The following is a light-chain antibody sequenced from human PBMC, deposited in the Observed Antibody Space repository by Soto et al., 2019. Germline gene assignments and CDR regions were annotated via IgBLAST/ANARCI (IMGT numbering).Light chain of an antibody. CDR3: QHYGNSPNP. Sequence: EIVLTQSPGTLSLSPGERATLSCRASQSVSSTYLAWYQQKPGQSPRLLIYGASSRATGIPDRFSGSGSGTDFTLTISRMETADFAVYYCQHYGNSPNPFGQGTKVDIK. J-gene: IGKJ2*01. CDR2: GAS. CDR1: QSVSSTY. V-gene: IGKV3-20*01.